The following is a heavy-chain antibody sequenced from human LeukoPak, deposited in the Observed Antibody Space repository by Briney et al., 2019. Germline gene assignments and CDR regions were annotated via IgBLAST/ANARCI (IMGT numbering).Heavy chain of an antibody. Sequence: HGASVKVSCKASGYTFTGYYMHWVRQAPGQGLEWMGWINPNSGGTNYAQKFQGRVTMTRDTSISTAYMELSRLRSDDTAVYYCARAVKTVTTHPDAFDIWGQGTMVTVSS. V-gene: IGHV1-2*02. D-gene: IGHD4-17*01. J-gene: IGHJ3*02. CDR1: GYTFTGYY. CDR3: ARAVKTVTTHPDAFDI. CDR2: INPNSGGT.